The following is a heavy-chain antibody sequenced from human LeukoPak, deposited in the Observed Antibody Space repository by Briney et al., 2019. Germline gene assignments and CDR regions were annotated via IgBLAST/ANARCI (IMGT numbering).Heavy chain of an antibody. CDR1: GFPFTTYW. Sequence: GGSLRLSCAASGFPFTTYWIHWVRQAPGKGLVWVSVISTDGSDTRYTDSVKGRFTMSRDNAKNTVYLQMNSLRFDETQVYCCITSAETLPLDYWGQGVQVTVSS. CDR3: ITSAETLPLDY. D-gene: IGHD1-14*01. CDR2: ISTDGSDT. V-gene: IGHV3-74*01. J-gene: IGHJ4*02.